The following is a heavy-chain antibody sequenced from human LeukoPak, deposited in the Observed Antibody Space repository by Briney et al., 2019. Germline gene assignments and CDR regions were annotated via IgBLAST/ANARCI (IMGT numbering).Heavy chain of an antibody. J-gene: IGHJ4*02. CDR2: INHSGST. V-gene: IGHV4-34*01. CDR1: GGSFSGYY. CDR3: ARGDEVGATDY. D-gene: IGHD1-26*01. Sequence: SETLSLTCAVYGGSFSGYYWSWIRQPPGKGLEWIGEINHSGSTNYNPSLKSRVTISVDTSKNQFSLKLSSVTAADTAVYYRARGDEVGATDYWGQGTLVTVSS.